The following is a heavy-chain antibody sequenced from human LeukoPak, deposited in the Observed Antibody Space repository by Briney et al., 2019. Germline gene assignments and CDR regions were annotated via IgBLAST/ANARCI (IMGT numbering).Heavy chain of an antibody. Sequence: PSETLSLTCTVSGGSISSGSYYWSWIRQPAGKGLEWIGRIYISGSTNYNPSLKSRVTISVDTSKNQFSLKLSSVTAADTAVYYCARAPRHYDSSGYYPDSYFDYWGQGTLVTVSS. CDR2: IYISGST. CDR3: ARAPRHYDSSGYYPDSYFDY. CDR1: GGSISSGSYY. J-gene: IGHJ4*02. D-gene: IGHD3-22*01. V-gene: IGHV4-61*02.